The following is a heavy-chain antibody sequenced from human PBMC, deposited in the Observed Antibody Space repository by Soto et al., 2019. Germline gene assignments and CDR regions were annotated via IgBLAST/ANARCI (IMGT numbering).Heavy chain of an antibody. D-gene: IGHD5-18*01. J-gene: IGHJ4*02. CDR3: VSDRGYGHASVPYS. Sequence: QAHLVESGGGVVQPGRSLRLSCAASGFTFTSYGMHWVRQAPGTRLEWVAVISYDGGLQHYADSVKGLFTISRDNSKNRVLRQMNSLRAEDTAVYYCVSDRGYGHASVPYSWGQGTLVSVSS. V-gene: IGHV3-30*13. CDR1: GFTFTSYG. CDR2: ISYDGGLQ.